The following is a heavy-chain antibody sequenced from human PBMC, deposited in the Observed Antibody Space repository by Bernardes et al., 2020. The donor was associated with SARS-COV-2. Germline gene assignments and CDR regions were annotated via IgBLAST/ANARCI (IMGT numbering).Heavy chain of an antibody. CDR1: GYTFSDHW. CDR3: ARVGVSALVAWFDP. V-gene: IGHV5-51*01. D-gene: IGHD1-26*01. CDR2: IYPGDSDT. J-gene: IGHJ5*02. Sequence: GESLKISCQASGYTFSDHWIAWVRQTPGRDLECLGIIYPGDSDTRYSPSFQGQVTISADKSSSTTYLHLSSLKASDTAMYYCARVGVSALVAWFDPWGQGTLVTVSS.